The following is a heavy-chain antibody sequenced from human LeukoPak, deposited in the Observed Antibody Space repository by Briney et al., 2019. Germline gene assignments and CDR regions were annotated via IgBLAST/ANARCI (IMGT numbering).Heavy chain of an antibody. CDR3: GRDPSARVTIDF. Sequence: PGGSLRLSCAASGFTFSNYARHWVRQAPGKGLEWVAIVSHDGRNQYYAESVKGRFTIPRDSSKNTVSLQMNSLRAGDSALYYCGRDPSARVTIDFWGQGTLVTVSS. J-gene: IGHJ4*02. D-gene: IGHD5-24*01. V-gene: IGHV3-30*04. CDR2: VSHDGRNQ. CDR1: GFTFSNYA.